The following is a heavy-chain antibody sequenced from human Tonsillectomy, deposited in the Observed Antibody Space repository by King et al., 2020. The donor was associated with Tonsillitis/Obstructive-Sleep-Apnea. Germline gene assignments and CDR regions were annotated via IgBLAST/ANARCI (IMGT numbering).Heavy chain of an antibody. CDR3: ARTSLDYGDDEFTYYMDV. D-gene: IGHD4-17*01. CDR2: IYYSGTT. J-gene: IGHJ6*03. CDR1: DASISSYY. Sequence: QLQESGPGLVKPSETLSLTCTVSDASISSYYWSWIRQPPGKGLGWSAYIYYSGTTNYNPSLKSRVTILLDTSKNQFSLKLSSVPAADTAVYYCARTSLDYGDDEFTYYMDVWGKGTTVSVSS. V-gene: IGHV4-59*01.